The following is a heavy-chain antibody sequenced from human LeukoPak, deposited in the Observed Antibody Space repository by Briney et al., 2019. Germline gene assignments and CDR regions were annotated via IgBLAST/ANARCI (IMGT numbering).Heavy chain of an antibody. D-gene: IGHD5-18*01. J-gene: IGHJ4*02. CDR2: ISGSGGST. CDR3: AKDLTRYSYNY. Sequence: GGPLRLSCAASGFTFSSFAMSWVRQAPGRGLEGVSAISGSGGSTYYAASVKGRFTISRDNSKNTLYLQMNSLRAEDTAVYYCAKDLTRYSYNYWGQGTLVTVSS. CDR1: GFTFSSFA. V-gene: IGHV3-23*01.